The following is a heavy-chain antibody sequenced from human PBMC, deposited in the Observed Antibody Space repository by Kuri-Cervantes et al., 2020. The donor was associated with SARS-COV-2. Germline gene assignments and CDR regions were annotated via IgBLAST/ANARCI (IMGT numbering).Heavy chain of an antibody. J-gene: IGHJ4*02. Sequence: GESLKISCAASGFTFSNAWMSWVRQAPGKGLEWVGRIKSKTDGGTTDYAAPVKGRFTISRDNSKNTLYLQMNSLRAVDTAVYYCARDLRLGKSLDYWGQGTLVTVSS. CDR2: IKSKTDGGTT. CDR3: ARDLRLGKSLDY. V-gene: IGHV3-15*01. D-gene: IGHD7-27*01. CDR1: GFTFSNAW.